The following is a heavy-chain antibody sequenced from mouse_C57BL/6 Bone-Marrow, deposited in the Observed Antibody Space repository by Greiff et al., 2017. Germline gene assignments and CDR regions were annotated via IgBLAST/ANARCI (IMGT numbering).Heavy chain of an antibody. CDR2: IDPSASYT. D-gene: IGHD1-1*01. V-gene: IGHV1-59*01. CDR1: GYTFTSYW. J-gene: IGHJ2*01. CDR3: ARWHYYGSSYDFDY. Sequence: QVQLQQPGAELVRPGTSVKLSCKASGYTFTSYWMHWVKQRPGQGLEWIGVIDPSASYTNYNQKFKGKATLTVDTSSSTAYMQLSSLTSEDSAVYYCARWHYYGSSYDFDYWGQGTTLTVSA.